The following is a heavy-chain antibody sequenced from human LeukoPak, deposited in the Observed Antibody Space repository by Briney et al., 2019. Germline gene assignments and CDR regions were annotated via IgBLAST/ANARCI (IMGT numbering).Heavy chain of an antibody. D-gene: IGHD3-10*01. CDR1: GGSINNYY. CDR2: IYHSGST. Sequence: SETLSLTCAVSGGSINNYYWSWIRQPPGKGLEWIGYIYHSGSTNYNPSLKSRVAISVDTSTNQFSLKLSSVTAADTAVYYCARSLIRFGESLYYFDYWGQGTPVTVSS. V-gene: IGHV4-59*01. CDR3: ARSLIRFGESLYYFDY. J-gene: IGHJ4*02.